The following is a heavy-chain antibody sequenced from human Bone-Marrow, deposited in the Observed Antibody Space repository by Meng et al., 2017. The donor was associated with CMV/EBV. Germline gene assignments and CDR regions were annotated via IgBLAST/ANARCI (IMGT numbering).Heavy chain of an antibody. Sequence: ETLSLTCAASGFTFSSYAMSWVRQAPGKGLEWVSAISGSDGSTYHADSVKGRFTISRDNSKNTMYLQMNRLRAEDTAVYYCAKDKRLTTVVNFDYWGQGTLVTVSS. CDR1: GFTFSSYA. D-gene: IGHD4-23*01. CDR3: AKDKRLTTVVNFDY. CDR2: ISGSDGST. V-gene: IGHV3-23*01. J-gene: IGHJ4*02.